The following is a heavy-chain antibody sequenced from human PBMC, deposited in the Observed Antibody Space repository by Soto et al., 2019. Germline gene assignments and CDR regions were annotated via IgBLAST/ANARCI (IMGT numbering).Heavy chain of an antibody. CDR2: IHHSGTT. V-gene: IGHV4-59*11. Sequence: QVQLQESGPGLVKPSETLSLTCSVSGVSISGHYWTWIRQPPGKGLEWIGYIHHSGTTHYNPSLQSRVTISVDTFKNQFCLKLSSVTAADTAEYYCAIEQWAGGGGSCYADFDYWGQGTLVTVSS. J-gene: IGHJ4*02. CDR1: GVSISGHY. D-gene: IGHD2-15*01. CDR3: AIEQWAGGGGSCYADFDY.